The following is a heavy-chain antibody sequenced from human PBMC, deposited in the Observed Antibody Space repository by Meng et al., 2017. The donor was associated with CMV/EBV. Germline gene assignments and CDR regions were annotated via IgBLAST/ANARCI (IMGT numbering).Heavy chain of an antibody. V-gene: IGHV3-23*01. J-gene: IGHJ4*02. D-gene: IGHD1-1*01. Sequence: ASGFTLSSYAMSWVRQAPGKGLEWVSVISSSGGTTYYADSVKGRFTISRDNSKNTLYVQMNSLRAEDTAVYFCAKVTRPAPTYDLDYWGQGTLVTVSS. CDR1: GFTLSSYA. CDR3: AKVTRPAPTYDLDY. CDR2: ISSSGGTT.